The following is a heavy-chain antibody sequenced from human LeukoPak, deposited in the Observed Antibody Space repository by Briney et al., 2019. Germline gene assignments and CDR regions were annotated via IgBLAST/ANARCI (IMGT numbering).Heavy chain of an antibody. CDR1: GYTLTDLS. CDR2: FAHENGET. CDR3: TTDVRVRGVIIRGWFDP. D-gene: IGHD3-10*01. V-gene: IGHV1-24*01. J-gene: IGHJ5*02. Sequence: ASVKVSCKVSGYTLTDLSIHWVRQAPGKGLEWMGGFAHENGETTHAQKFEGRITMTEDTSTDTVYMGLSSLRSEDTAVYYCTTDVRVRGVIIRGWFDPWGQGTLVTVSS.